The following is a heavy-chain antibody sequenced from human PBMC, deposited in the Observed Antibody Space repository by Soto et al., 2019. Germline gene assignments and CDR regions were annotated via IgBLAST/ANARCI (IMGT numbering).Heavy chain of an antibody. CDR1: GYTFTGYY. V-gene: IGHV1-2*04. Sequence: GASVKVSCKASGYTFTGYYMHWVRQAPGQGLEWMGWINPNSGGTKYAQKFQGWVTMTRDTSTSTVYMELSSLRSEDTAVYYCARDGGSYGFDYWGQGTLVTVSS. D-gene: IGHD3-16*01. CDR2: INPNSGGT. J-gene: IGHJ4*02. CDR3: ARDGGSYGFDY.